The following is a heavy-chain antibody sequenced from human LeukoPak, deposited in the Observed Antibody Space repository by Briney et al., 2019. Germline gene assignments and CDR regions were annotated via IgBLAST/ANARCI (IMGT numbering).Heavy chain of an antibody. CDR1: GFSFSSCA. CDR3: AKYSGNYFGDY. Sequence: GGSLRLSCAASGFSFSSCAMSWVRQAPGKGLEWVSGISASGGHTFYADSVKGRFSISRDNSKNTLYLQMNSLRAEDTAIYYCAKYSGNYFGDYWGPGNLVTVSS. V-gene: IGHV3-23*01. D-gene: IGHD1-26*01. J-gene: IGHJ4*02. CDR2: ISASGGHT.